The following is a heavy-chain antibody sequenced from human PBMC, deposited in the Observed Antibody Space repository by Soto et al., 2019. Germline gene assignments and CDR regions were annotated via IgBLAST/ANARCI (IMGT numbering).Heavy chain of an antibody. D-gene: IGHD4-17*01. Sequence: QVQLQQWGAQLLKPSETLSLTCGVDGGSFTDHYWSWIRQPPGRGLEWLGEVNTSGSTNYNPSLKSRVTISVDTSKTQFSLKLNSVTAADTAVYYCARGRDYRVTPNYFDPWGQGTLVTVSS. V-gene: IGHV4-34*01. J-gene: IGHJ5*02. CDR3: ARGRDYRVTPNYFDP. CDR1: GGSFTDHY. CDR2: VNTSGST.